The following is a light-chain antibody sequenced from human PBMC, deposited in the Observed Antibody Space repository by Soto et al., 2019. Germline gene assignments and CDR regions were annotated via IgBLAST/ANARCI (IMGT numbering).Light chain of an antibody. CDR1: QTISSP. J-gene: IGKJ5*01. CDR2: ATS. Sequence: DIQMTQSPSSLSASVGDRVIITCRASQTISSPLSWYQQKPGKVPELLIYATSRLQSGVPSRFSGSRSGTDFILTISSLQPEDFATYYCQHSYGTPAFGQGTRLEIK. V-gene: IGKV1-39*01. CDR3: QHSYGTPA.